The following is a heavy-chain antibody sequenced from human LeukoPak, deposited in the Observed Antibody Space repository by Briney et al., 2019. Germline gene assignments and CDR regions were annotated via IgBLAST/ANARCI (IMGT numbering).Heavy chain of an antibody. Sequence: GGSPRLSCAASGFSFSDYNMNWVRQAPGKGLEWVSYISSSSRTIYYADSVKGRFTISRDNAKNSLYLQMNSLRDEDTAVYYCATHFAYWGQGTLVTVSS. V-gene: IGHV3-48*02. CDR2: ISSSSRTI. CDR3: ATHFAY. CDR1: GFSFSDYN. D-gene: IGHD3-3*02. J-gene: IGHJ4*02.